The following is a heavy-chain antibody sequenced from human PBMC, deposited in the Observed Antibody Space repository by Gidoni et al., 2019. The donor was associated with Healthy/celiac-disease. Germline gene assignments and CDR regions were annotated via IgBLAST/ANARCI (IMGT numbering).Heavy chain of an antibody. V-gene: IGHV4-34*01. J-gene: IGHJ6*02. CDR2: INHSGST. CDR3: ATHREPTIEKMDIVVVPAEGRYYYYYGMDV. D-gene: IGHD2-2*03. CDR1: GGSFSGYY. Sequence: QVQLQQWGAGLLKPSETLSLTCAVYGGSFSGYYWSWIRQPPGKGLEWIGEINHSGSTNYNPSLKSRVTISVDTSKNQFSLKLSSVTAADTAVYYCATHREPTIEKMDIVVVPAEGRYYYYYGMDVWGQGTTVTVSS.